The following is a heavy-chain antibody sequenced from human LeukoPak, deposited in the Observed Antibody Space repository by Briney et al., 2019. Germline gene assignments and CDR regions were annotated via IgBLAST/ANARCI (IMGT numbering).Heavy chain of an antibody. D-gene: IGHD3-9*01. CDR3: AREGYDILTGHLWVDY. CDR1: GGSISSYY. Sequence: PSETLSLICTVSGGSISSYYWSWIRQPAGKGLEWVGRIYTSGSTNSNPSLKSRVTMSVDTSKNQFSLKLSSVTAADTAVYYCAREGYDILTGHLWVDYWGQGTLVTVSS. V-gene: IGHV4-4*07. J-gene: IGHJ4*02. CDR2: IYTSGST.